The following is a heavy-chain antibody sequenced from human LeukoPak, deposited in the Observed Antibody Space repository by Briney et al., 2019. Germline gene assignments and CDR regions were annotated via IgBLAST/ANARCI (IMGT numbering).Heavy chain of an antibody. D-gene: IGHD6-6*01. CDR2: ISSSSYI. J-gene: IGHJ4*02. V-gene: IGHV3-21*01. CDR3: AKDSSIAARPRGFDY. Sequence: PGGSLRLSCAASGFTFSSYSMNWVRQAPGKGLEWVSSISSSSYIYYADSVKGRFTISRDNAKNSLYLQMNSLRAEDTAVYYCAKDSSIAARPRGFDYWGQGTLVTVSS. CDR1: GFTFSSYS.